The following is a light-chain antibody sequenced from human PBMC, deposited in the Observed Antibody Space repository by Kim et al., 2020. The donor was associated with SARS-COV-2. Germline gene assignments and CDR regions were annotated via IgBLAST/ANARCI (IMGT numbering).Light chain of an antibody. J-gene: IGKJ1*01. CDR2: GAS. V-gene: IGKV3-20*01. CDR1: QSITSNY. CDR3: LQYVSSLWT. Sequence: IVLTQSPGTLSLSPGERATLSCRASQSITSNYLTWYQHKPGQAPSLLIYGASSRATGISDRFSGSGSGTDFTLTISRLEPEDSAVYYCLQYVSSLWTFGPGTKVDIK.